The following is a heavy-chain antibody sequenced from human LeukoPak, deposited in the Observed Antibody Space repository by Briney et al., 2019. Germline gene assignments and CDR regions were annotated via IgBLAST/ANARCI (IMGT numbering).Heavy chain of an antibody. Sequence: PGGSLRLSCTASGFTFSNYAMSWVRQAPGEGLGWVSAISGSGAGTYYGDSVRGRFTISRDNAENSLFLQMNSLRVEDTATYYCARQYTTSSSEFDSWGQGTLVIVSS. D-gene: IGHD2/OR15-2a*01. CDR2: ISGSGAGT. CDR1: GFTFSNYA. J-gene: IGHJ4*02. CDR3: ARQYTTSSSEFDS. V-gene: IGHV3-23*01.